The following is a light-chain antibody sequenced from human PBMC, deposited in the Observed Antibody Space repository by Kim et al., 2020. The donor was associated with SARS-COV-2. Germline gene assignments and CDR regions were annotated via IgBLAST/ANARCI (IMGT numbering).Light chain of an antibody. CDR1: NIGGKS. J-gene: IGLJ2*01. V-gene: IGLV3-21*03. CDR3: QVWDNSSDHVV. CDR2: DDS. Sequence: PGKAAGITCGGNNIGGKSVHWYQQKPGQAPVLVVYDDSDRPSGIPERFSGSNSGNTATLTISRVEAGDEADYYCQVWDNSSDHVVFGGGTQLTVL.